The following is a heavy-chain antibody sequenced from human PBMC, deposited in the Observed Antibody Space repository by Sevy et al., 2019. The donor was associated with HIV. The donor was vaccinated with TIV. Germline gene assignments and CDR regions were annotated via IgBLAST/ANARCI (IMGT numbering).Heavy chain of an antibody. CDR1: GGSLSSGSYY. CDR3: VRDRIAAAGGYVDN. D-gene: IGHD6-13*01. J-gene: IGHJ4*02. CDR2: ISDIGST. V-gene: IGHV4-61*01. Sequence: SETLSLTCTVSGGSLSSGSYYWSWIRQPPGKGLGWIGYISDIGSTNYNPSLKSRVTISVDTSMNQLSLRLTSVTAADTAVYYCVRDRIAAAGGYVDNWGQGTLVTVSS.